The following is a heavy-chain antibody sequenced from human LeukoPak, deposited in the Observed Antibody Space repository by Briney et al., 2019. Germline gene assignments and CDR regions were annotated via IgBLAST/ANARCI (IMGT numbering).Heavy chain of an antibody. CDR3: ARGTYYYDTEGVSFDY. CDR1: GFTFSHYT. CDR2: ISSSSIYI. D-gene: IGHD3-22*01. J-gene: IGHJ4*02. Sequence: GGSLRLSCAASGFTFSHYTMNWVRQAPGKGLEWVSSISSSSIYIYYADSVKGRFTISRDNSKNTLYLQMNSLRAEDTAVYYCARGTYYYDTEGVSFDYWGQGTLVTVSS. V-gene: IGHV3-21*01.